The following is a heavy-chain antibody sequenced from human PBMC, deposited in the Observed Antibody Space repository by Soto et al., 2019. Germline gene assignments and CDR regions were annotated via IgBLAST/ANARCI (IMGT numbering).Heavy chain of an antibody. CDR1: GFTFSSYA. CDR2: ISGSGGST. V-gene: IGHV3-23*04. Sequence: VQLVESGGGVVQPGRSLRLSCAASGFTFSSYAMSWVRQAPGKGLEWVSAISGSGGSTYYADSVKGRFTISRDNSKNTLYLQMNSLRAEDTAVYYCAKVPGHIVLMGTYGMDVWGQGTTVTVSS. D-gene: IGHD2-8*01. J-gene: IGHJ6*02. CDR3: AKVPGHIVLMGTYGMDV.